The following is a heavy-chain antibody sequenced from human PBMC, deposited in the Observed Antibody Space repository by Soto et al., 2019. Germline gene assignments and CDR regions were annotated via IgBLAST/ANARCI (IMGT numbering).Heavy chain of an antibody. Sequence: QVQLQESGPGLVKPSQTLSLTCTVSGGSISSGDYYWSWIRQPPGKGLEWIGYIYYSGSTYYNPSLKSRVTISVDTSKKQFSLKLSSVTAADTAVYYCARGGSAARGENWFDPWGQGTLVTVSS. CDR3: ARGGSAARGENWFDP. CDR1: GGSISSGDYY. J-gene: IGHJ5*02. V-gene: IGHV4-30-4*01. CDR2: IYYSGST. D-gene: IGHD6-6*01.